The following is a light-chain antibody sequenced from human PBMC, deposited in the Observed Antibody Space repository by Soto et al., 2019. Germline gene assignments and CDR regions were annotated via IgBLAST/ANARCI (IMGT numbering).Light chain of an antibody. V-gene: IGKV3-15*01. Sequence: EIVMTQSPATLSVSPGERATLSCRASQSVSSNLAWYQQKPGQAPRLLIYGASTRATDIPARFSGSGSGTDFTLTISSLQSEDFAVYYCQHYNFWPFTFGPGTKVDIK. CDR3: QHYNFWPFT. CDR1: QSVSSN. J-gene: IGKJ3*01. CDR2: GAS.